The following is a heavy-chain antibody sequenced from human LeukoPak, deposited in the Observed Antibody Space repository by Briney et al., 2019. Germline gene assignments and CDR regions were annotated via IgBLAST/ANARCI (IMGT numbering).Heavy chain of an antibody. D-gene: IGHD1-1*01. V-gene: IGHV4-59*08. J-gene: IGHJ4*02. Sequence: PSETLSLTCTVSGGSISSNFWSWIRQPPGKGLEWIGYIYDSGSTSYNPSLKSRATISEDTSQNQFSLKLNPVTAADTAVYYCARAKPNWSPPDYWGQGTLVTVSS. CDR2: IYDSGST. CDR3: ARAKPNWSPPDY. CDR1: GGSISSNF.